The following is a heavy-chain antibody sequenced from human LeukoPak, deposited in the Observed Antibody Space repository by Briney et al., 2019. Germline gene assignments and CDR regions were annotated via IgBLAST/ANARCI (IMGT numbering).Heavy chain of an antibody. Sequence: ASVNVSCTVSGYTLTELSMHWVRQAPGKGLEWMGGFDPEDGETIYAQKFQGRVTMTEDTSTDTAYMELSSLRSEDTAVYYCATDLPRLGYCSSTSCPNWFDPWSQGTLVTVSS. D-gene: IGHD2-2*01. CDR1: GYTLTELS. J-gene: IGHJ5*02. CDR2: FDPEDGET. V-gene: IGHV1-24*01. CDR3: ATDLPRLGYCSSTSCPNWFDP.